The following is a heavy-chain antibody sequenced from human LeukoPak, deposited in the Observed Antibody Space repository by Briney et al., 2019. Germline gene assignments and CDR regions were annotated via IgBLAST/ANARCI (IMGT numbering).Heavy chain of an antibody. D-gene: IGHD6-6*01. J-gene: IGHJ6*02. CDR2: INHSGST. Sequence: RSSETLSLTCAVYGGSFSGYYRSWIRQPPGKGLEWIGEINHSGSTNYNPSLKSRVTISVDTSKNQFSLKLSSVTAADTAVYYCARGIAARPVRPGMDVWGQGTTVTVSS. V-gene: IGHV4-34*01. CDR1: GGSFSGYY. CDR3: ARGIAARPVRPGMDV.